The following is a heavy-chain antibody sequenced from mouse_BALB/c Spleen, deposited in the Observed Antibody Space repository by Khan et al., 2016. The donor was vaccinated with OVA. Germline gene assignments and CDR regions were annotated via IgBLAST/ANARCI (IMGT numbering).Heavy chain of an antibody. J-gene: IGHJ3*01. V-gene: IGHV1-9*01. CDR2: ILPGIGT. Sequence: QVQLQQPGAELMKPGASVKISCKATGYTFSTYWIEWVKQRPGHGLEWIGEILPGIGTNYNEKFKGKATFTADTSSNTAYMQLTSLTSKDSAVYYCARDRRFAYWGQGTLVTVSA. CDR3: ARDRRFAY. CDR1: GYTFSTYW.